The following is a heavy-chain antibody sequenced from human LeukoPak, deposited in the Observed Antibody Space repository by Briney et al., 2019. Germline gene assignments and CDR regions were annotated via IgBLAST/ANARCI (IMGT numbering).Heavy chain of an antibody. V-gene: IGHV1-69*04. CDR1: GGTFSSYA. D-gene: IGHD3-9*01. CDR2: IIPILGIA. J-gene: IGHJ5*02. Sequence: VASVKVSCKASGGTFSSYAISWVRQAPGQGLEWMGRIIPILGIANYAQRFQGRVTITADKSTSTAYMELSSLRSEDTAVYYCARGVGYYDILTGPFDPWGQGTLVTVSS. CDR3: ARGVGYYDILTGPFDP.